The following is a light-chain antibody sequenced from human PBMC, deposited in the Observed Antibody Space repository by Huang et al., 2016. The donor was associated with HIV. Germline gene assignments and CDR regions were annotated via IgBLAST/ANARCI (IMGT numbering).Light chain of an antibody. CDR3: QQYFNAPIT. V-gene: IGKV4-1*01. CDR2: WAS. CDR1: QRLLYGSNNQNY. Sequence: DIVMTQSPDSLAVSLGARATVNCKSSQRLLYGSNNQNYLAWYQQKPGQPPKLLIYWASTRESGVPDRVSGSGSGTDYTLTISSLQAEDVAFYYCQQYFNAPITFGQGTRLEI. J-gene: IGKJ5*01.